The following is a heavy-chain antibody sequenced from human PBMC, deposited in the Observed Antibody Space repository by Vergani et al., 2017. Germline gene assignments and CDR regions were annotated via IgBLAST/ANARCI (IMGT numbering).Heavy chain of an antibody. CDR1: GGSFSGYY. Sequence: QVQLQQWGAGLLKPSETLSLTCAVYGGSFSGYYWSWIRQPPGKGLEWIGRIYTSGSTNYNPSLKSRVTMSVDTSKNQFSLKLSSVTAADTAVYYCARDRKYCSSTSCYNGYFDLWGRGTLVTVSS. D-gene: IGHD2-2*02. CDR2: IYTSGST. V-gene: IGHV4-59*10. CDR3: ARDRKYCSSTSCYNGYFDL. J-gene: IGHJ2*01.